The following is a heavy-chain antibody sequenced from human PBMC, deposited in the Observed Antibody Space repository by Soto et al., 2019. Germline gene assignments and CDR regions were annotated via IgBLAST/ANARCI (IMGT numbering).Heavy chain of an antibody. CDR1: GFTVSSNY. CDR2: IYSGVST. D-gene: IGHD2-15*01. J-gene: IGHJ4*02. Sequence: EVQLVESGGGLVQPGGSLRLSCAASGFTVSSNYMNWVRQAPGKGLEWVSGIYSGVSTYYADSVKGRFTISRDNSKNTLYLQMHTLRAEDTAVYYCARGWWAHFDYWGQGTLVTVSS. V-gene: IGHV3-66*01. CDR3: ARGWWAHFDY.